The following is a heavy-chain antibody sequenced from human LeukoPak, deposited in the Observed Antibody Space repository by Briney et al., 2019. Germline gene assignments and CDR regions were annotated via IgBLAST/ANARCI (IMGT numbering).Heavy chain of an antibody. V-gene: IGHV3-53*01. CDR3: AREGRISRTEWHYYYYGMDV. CDR2: IYSGGST. J-gene: IGHJ6*02. Sequence: GSLRLSCAASGFTFSSYSMSWVRQAPGKGLEWVSVIYSGGSTYYADSVKGRFTISRDNSKNTLYLQMNSLRAEDTAVYYCAREGRISRTEWHYYYYGMDVWGQGTTVTVSS. D-gene: IGHD3-10*01. CDR1: GFTFSSYS.